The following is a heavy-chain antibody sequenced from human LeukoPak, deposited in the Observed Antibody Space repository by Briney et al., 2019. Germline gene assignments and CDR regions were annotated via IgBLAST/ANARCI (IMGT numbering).Heavy chain of an antibody. J-gene: IGHJ6*03. V-gene: IGHV3-30*02. D-gene: IGHD3-3*01. CDR2: IRYNGDNK. CDR3: AKRVVIRSTDYFYYYIHV. CDR1: GFSFSDYG. Sequence: GGSLRLSCEASGFSFSDYGMHWVRQAPGKGLEWVXXIRYNGDNKYYADSVKGRFTVSRDNSQSTLYLQMNSLRVEDTAVYYCAKRVVIRSTDYFYYYIHVWGKGTTVTVSS.